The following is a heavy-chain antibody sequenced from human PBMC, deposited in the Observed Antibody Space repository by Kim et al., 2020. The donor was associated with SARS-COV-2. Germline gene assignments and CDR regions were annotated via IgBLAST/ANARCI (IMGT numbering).Heavy chain of an antibody. D-gene: IGHD6-13*01. CDR3: ASSSSWGGSTLDAPIDY. CDR2: IYYSGST. V-gene: IGHV4-39*01. Sequence: SETLSLTCTVSGGSISSSSYYWGWIRQPPGKGLEWIGSIYYSGSTYYNPSLKSRVTISVDTSKNQFSLKLSSVTAADTAVYYCASSSSWGGSTLDAPIDYWGQGTLVTVSS. J-gene: IGHJ4*02. CDR1: GGSISSSSYY.